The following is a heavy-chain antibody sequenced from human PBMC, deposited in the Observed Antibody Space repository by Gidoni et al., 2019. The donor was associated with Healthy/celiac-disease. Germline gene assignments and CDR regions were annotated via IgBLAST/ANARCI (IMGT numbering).Heavy chain of an antibody. V-gene: IGHV3-72*01. CDR3: ARVASGTTGLWYFDL. CDR1: GFTFSDNS. D-gene: IGHD1-7*01. CDR2: TRNKANSYTT. J-gene: IGHJ2*01. Sequence: EVQLVESGGGLVQPGGSLRLSLAASGFTFSDNSMDWVRQAPGKGLGWVGRTRNKANSYTTEYAASVKGRFTISRDDSKNSLYLQMNSLKTEDTAVYYCARVASGTTGLWYFDLWGRGTLVTVSS.